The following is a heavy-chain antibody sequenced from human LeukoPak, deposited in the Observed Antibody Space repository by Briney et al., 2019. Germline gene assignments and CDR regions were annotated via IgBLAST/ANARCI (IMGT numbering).Heavy chain of an antibody. J-gene: IGHJ4*02. CDR2: ISGSGGST. CDR1: GFTFSSYA. Sequence: GGSLRLSCAASGFTFSSYAMSWVRQAPGKGLEWVSAISGSGGSTYYADSVKGRFTISRDNSKNTLYLQMNSLRAEDTAVYYCAKVEYSSGWFPTGYWGQGTLVTVSS. D-gene: IGHD6-19*01. CDR3: AKVEYSSGWFPTGY. V-gene: IGHV3-23*01.